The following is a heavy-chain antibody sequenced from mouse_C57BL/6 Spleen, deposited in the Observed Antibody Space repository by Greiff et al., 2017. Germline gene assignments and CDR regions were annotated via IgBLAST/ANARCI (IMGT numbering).Heavy chain of an antibody. CDR1: GYAFTNYL. V-gene: IGHV1-54*01. Sequence: QVQLQQSGAELVRPGTSVKVSCKASGYAFTNYLIEWVKQRPGQGLEWIGVINPGSGGTNYNEKFKGKATLTADKSSSTAYMQLSSLTSEDSAVYFCARGRDDYDGVYYFDCWGQGTTLTVSS. CDR2: INPGSGGT. D-gene: IGHD2-4*01. J-gene: IGHJ2*01. CDR3: ARGRDDYDGVYYFDC.